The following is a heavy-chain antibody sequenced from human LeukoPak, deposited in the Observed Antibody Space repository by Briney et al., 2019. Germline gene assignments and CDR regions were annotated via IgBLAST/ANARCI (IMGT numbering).Heavy chain of an antibody. CDR2: ISGSGGST. V-gene: IGHV3-23*01. D-gene: IGHD7-27*01. CDR1: GFTFSSYA. CDR3: AKDKAGDWAHFDY. Sequence: GGSLRLSCAASGFTFSSYAMSWVRQAPGKGLEWVSPISGSGGSTYYADSVKGRFTISSDNSNNTLYLQLNSLRAADTAVYYCAKDKAGDWAHFDYWGQGTLVTVSS. J-gene: IGHJ4*02.